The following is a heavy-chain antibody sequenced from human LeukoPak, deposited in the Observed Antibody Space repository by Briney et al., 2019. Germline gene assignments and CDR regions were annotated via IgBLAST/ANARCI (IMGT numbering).Heavy chain of an antibody. CDR3: ARASGYYGSGELDY. V-gene: IGHV1-18*04. J-gene: IGHJ4*02. D-gene: IGHD3-10*01. CDR1: GYTFTSYG. Sequence: ASVKVSCKASGYTFTSYGISWVRQAPGQGLEWMGWISAYNGNTNYAQKLQGRVTMTTDTSTSTAYMELRSLRSDDTAVYYCARASGYYGSGELDYWGQGTLVTVFS. CDR2: ISAYNGNT.